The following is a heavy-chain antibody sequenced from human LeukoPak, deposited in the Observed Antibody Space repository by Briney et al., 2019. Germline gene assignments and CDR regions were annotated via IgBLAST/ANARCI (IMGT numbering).Heavy chain of an antibody. CDR2: ISYDGSNK. Sequence: SGGSLRLSCAASGFTFSSYGMHWVRQAPGKGLEWVAVISYDGSNKYYADSVKGRFTISRDNSKNTLYLQMNSLRAEDTAVYYCAKDGGFGYSGYGAFDYWGQGTLVTVSS. D-gene: IGHD5-12*01. CDR1: GFTFSSYG. CDR3: AKDGGFGYSGYGAFDY. J-gene: IGHJ4*02. V-gene: IGHV3-30*18.